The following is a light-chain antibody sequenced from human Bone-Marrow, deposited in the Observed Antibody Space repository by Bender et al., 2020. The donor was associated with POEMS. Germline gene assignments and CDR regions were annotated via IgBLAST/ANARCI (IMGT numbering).Light chain of an antibody. J-gene: IGLJ3*02. CDR3: PSYTRDSTLV. V-gene: IGLV2-14*01. Sequence: QSALTQPASLSGSPGQSVTISCTGTNRDIGHYDFVSWYQQHPGTAPKLIIFDVSEPPAGVSSRFSGSKSGNAASLTISGLQAEDEADYYCPSYTRDSTLVCGGGPRLTV. CDR2: DVS. CDR1: NRDIGHYDF.